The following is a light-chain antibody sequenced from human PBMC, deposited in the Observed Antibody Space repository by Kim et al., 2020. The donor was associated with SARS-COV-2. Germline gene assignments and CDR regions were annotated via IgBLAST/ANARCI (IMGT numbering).Light chain of an antibody. V-gene: IGKV3D-15*01. CDR1: QSVSSN. CDR3: QQYNNRHCLT. CDR2: GAS. Sequence: EIVMTQSPATLSVSPGERATLSCRASQSVSSNLAWYQQKPGQAPRLLIYGASTRATGIPARFSGSGSGTEFTLTISSLQSEDFAVYYCQQYNNRHCLTFGQGTKLEIK. J-gene: IGKJ2*01.